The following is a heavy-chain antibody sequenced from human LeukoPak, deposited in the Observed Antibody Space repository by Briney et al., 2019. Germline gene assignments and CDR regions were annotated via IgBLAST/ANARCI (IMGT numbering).Heavy chain of an antibody. CDR2: IKQDGSEE. V-gene: IGHV3-7*01. J-gene: IGHJ4*02. CDR3: ARVFSGSDY. CDR1: GFTFSSYW. D-gene: IGHD6-25*01. Sequence: PGGSLRLSCAASGFTFSSYWMSWVRQAPGKGLEWVANIKQDGSEEYYVDSVKGRYTISRDNAKNSLYLQMNSLRAEDTAIYYCARVFSGSDYWGQGTPVTVSS.